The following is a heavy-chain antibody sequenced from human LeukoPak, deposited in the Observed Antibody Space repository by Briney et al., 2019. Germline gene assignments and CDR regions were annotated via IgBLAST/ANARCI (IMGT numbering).Heavy chain of an antibody. CDR2: INHSGST. D-gene: IGHD1-26*01. Sequence: KPSETLSLTCAVYGGSFSGYYWSWIRQPPGKGLEWIGEINHSGSTNYNPSLKSRVTISVDTSKNQFSLKLSSVTAADTAVYYCARGRVGARLWGQGTLVTVSS. CDR1: GGSFSGYY. J-gene: IGHJ4*02. V-gene: IGHV4-34*01. CDR3: ARGRVGARL.